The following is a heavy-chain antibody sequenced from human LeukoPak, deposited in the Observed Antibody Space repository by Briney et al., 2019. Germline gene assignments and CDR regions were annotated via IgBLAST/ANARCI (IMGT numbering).Heavy chain of an antibody. CDR3: ARGQWLDNS. V-gene: IGHV4-34*01. Sequence: GSLRLSCAASGFTFDSNYLSWIRQSPEKGLEWIGEINHSGSTNYNPSLKSRVTMSVDTSKNQFSLKLDSVTAADTAVYYCARGQWLDNSWGQGTRVTVSS. D-gene: IGHD6-19*01. CDR1: GFTFDSNY. J-gene: IGHJ4*02. CDR2: INHSGST.